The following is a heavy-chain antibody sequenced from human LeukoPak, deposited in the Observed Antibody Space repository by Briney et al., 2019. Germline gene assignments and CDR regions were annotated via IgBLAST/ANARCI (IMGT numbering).Heavy chain of an antibody. D-gene: IGHD6-13*01. Sequence: GGSLRLSCAASGFTVSSNYMNWVRQAPGKGLEWVSVIYSGGSTYYADSVKGRFTISRDNSKNTLYLQMNSLRAEDTAVYYCARDRAAAAGTEAFDIWGQGTMVTVSS. CDR2: IYSGGST. CDR3: ARDRAAAAGTEAFDI. J-gene: IGHJ3*02. V-gene: IGHV3-66*01. CDR1: GFTVSSNY.